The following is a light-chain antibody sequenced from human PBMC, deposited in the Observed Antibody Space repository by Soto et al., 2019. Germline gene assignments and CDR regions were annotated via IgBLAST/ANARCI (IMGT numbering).Light chain of an antibody. Sequence: DIQMTQSPSSLSASVGDRVTITCRASQGISNFLAWYQQKPGKVPKVLISAASTLQSGVPSRFSGSGSGTDFTLTINSLQPEDVATYYCHKYDTAPHTFGPGTKVDIK. CDR3: HKYDTAPHT. CDR1: QGISNF. CDR2: AAS. J-gene: IGKJ3*01. V-gene: IGKV1-27*01.